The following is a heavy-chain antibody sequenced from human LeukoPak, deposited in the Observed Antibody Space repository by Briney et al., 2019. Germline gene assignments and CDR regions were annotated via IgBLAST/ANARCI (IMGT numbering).Heavy chain of an antibody. CDR3: ASVGQFDS. CDR1: GFTFTDYW. V-gene: IGHV3-11*04. CDR2: ISISGGTI. Sequence: GGSLRLSCAASGFTFTDYWMSWIRQAPGKGLEWISYISISGGTIYYAESVKGRFTISRDNAKSSLYLQMNSLRGEDTAVYYCASVGQFDSWGQGTLVTVSS. J-gene: IGHJ4*02.